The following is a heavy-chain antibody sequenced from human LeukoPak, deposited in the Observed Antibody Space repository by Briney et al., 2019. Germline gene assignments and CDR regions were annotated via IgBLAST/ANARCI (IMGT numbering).Heavy chain of an antibody. J-gene: IGHJ4*02. D-gene: IGHD3-22*01. CDR1: GFTFSSYS. Sequence: GGSLRLSCAASGFTFSSYSMDWVRQTPGKGLEWVSSISGGSSYIYYADSVKGRFTISRDNAKNSLYLQMNSLRVEDTAVYYCARHVVAVGFDYWGQGTLVTVSS. V-gene: IGHV3-21*01. CDR2: ISGGSSYI. CDR3: ARHVVAVGFDY.